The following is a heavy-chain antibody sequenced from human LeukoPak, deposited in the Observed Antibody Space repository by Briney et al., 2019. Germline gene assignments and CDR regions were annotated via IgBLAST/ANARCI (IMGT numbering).Heavy chain of an antibody. D-gene: IGHD4-11*01. CDR2: IHDGGTP. CDR1: GDSINNHDW. J-gene: IGHJ4*02. V-gene: IGHV4/OR15-8*01. Sequence: SETLSLTCGISGDSINNHDWWSWVRQPPGKGLEWIAEIHDGGTPNYNPSLKSRVTISVDTSKNQFSLKLSSVTAADTAVYYCARALYSNDPDYWGQGTLVTVSS. CDR3: ARALYSNDPDY.